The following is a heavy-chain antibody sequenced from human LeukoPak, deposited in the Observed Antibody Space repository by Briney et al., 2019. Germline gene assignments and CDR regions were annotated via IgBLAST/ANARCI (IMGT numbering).Heavy chain of an antibody. D-gene: IGHD5-24*01. CDR3: ASTSTVDMATIYYFDY. CDR2: IYSSGST. J-gene: IGHJ4*02. CDR1: GGSISSYY. Sequence: PSETLSLICTVSGGSISSYYWSWIRQPPGKGLEWIGYIYSSGSTNYNPSLKSRVTISVDTSKNQFSLKLSSVTAADMAVYYCASTSTVDMATIYYFDYWGQGTLVTVSS. V-gene: IGHV4-59*08.